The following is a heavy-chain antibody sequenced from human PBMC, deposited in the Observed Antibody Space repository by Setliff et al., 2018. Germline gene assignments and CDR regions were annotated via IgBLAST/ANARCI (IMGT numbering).Heavy chain of an antibody. Sequence: PSETLSLTCAVYGGSFSGYYWSWIRQPPGKGLEWIGEINHTGSTNYSPSLKSRVTISVDTSKNQFSLKLTSVTAADTAVYYCARGYCSSPSCFFAGWFDPWGQGTPVTVSS. CDR2: INHTGST. D-gene: IGHD2-2*01. J-gene: IGHJ5*02. CDR1: GGSFSGYY. V-gene: IGHV4-34*01. CDR3: ARGYCSSPSCFFAGWFDP.